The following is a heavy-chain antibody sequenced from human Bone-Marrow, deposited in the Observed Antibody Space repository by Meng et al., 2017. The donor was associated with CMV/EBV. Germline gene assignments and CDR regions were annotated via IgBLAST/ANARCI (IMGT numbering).Heavy chain of an antibody. CDR3: ARAFPRGLNWFDP. Sequence: ASVKVPCKASGYTFTSYDINWVRQATGQGLEWMGWMNPNSGNTGYAQKFQGRVTMTRNTSISTAYMELSSLRSEDTAVYYCARAFPRGLNWFDPWGQGTLVTVSS. J-gene: IGHJ5*02. CDR2: MNPNSGNT. CDR1: GYTFTSYD. V-gene: IGHV1-8*01. D-gene: IGHD2/OR15-2a*01.